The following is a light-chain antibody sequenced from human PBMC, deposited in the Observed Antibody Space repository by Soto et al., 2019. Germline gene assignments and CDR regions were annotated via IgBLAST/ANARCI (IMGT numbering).Light chain of an antibody. CDR3: CSFAGSRTLVV. CDR1: SSDVGSYNL. CDR2: EGS. J-gene: IGLJ1*01. Sequence: QSVLTQPASVSGSPGQSITISCTGTSSDVGSYNLVSWYQQHPGKAPKLMIYEGSKRPTGVSNRFSGSKSGNTASLTISGLQAEDEADYYCCSFAGSRTLVVFGTGTKLTVL. V-gene: IGLV2-23*01.